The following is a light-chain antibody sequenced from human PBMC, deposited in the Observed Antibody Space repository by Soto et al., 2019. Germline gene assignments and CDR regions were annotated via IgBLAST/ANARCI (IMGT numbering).Light chain of an antibody. Sequence: EIVLTQSPATLSVSPGERVTLSSRASQSVDINLAWYQQKPGQAPRLLIYGASTRATDMPGRFRGSGAGAEFTLTISSLQSEDSAVYYCQQYRGWPRTFGQGTKVEIK. CDR3: QQYRGWPRT. V-gene: IGKV3D-15*01. CDR1: QSVDIN. J-gene: IGKJ1*01. CDR2: GAS.